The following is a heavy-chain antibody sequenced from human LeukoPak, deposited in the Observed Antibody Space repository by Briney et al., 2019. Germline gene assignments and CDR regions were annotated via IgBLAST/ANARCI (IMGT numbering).Heavy chain of an antibody. Sequence: GGSLRLSCAASGFTFSIYGMSWVRQAPGKGLEWVSSISGSGSITYYADSVKGRFTISRDNAKNTLYLQMNSLRAEDTAVYYCAGIVATIRGFDSWGQGALVTVSS. D-gene: IGHD5-12*01. V-gene: IGHV3-23*01. CDR3: AGIVATIRGFDS. J-gene: IGHJ4*02. CDR2: ISGSGSIT. CDR1: GFTFSIYG.